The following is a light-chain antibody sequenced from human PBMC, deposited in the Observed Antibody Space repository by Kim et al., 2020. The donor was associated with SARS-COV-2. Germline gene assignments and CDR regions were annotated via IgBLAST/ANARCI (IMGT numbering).Light chain of an antibody. CDR1: KLGDKY. CDR3: QAWDSSSGV. J-gene: IGLJ2*01. CDR2: QDT. V-gene: IGLV3-1*01. Sequence: SYELTQPPSVSVSPGQTASITCSGDKLGDKYASWYQQKPGQSPVLVIFQDTKRPSVIPERFSGSNSGNTATLTISGTQAMDEADYYCQAWDSSSGVFGGGTQLTVL.